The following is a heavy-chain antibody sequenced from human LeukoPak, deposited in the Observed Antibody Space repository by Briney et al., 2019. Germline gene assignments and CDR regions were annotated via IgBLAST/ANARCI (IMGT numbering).Heavy chain of an antibody. J-gene: IGHJ4*02. CDR2: INPSGGST. D-gene: IGHD2-15*01. CDR1: GYTFTTYY. Sequence: ASVKLSCKAFGYTFTTYYMHWVRQAPGQGLEWMGIINPSGGSTFYAQKFQGRVTMTRDTSTSTVYMELSSLRSEDTAVYYCARRYCSGGSCSFEYWGQGTLVTVSS. CDR3: ARRYCSGGSCSFEY. V-gene: IGHV1-46*01.